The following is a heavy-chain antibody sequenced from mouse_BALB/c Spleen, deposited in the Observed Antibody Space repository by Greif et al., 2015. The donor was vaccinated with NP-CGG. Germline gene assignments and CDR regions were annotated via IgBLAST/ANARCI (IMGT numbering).Heavy chain of an antibody. CDR3: ARDYYGSSDWYFDV. CDR2: ISNLAYSI. Sequence: VQLKQSGGGLVQPGGSRKLSCAASGFTFSDYGMAWVRQAPGKGPEWVAFISNLAYSIYYADTVTGRFTISRENAKNTLYLEMSSLRSEDTAMYYCARDYYGSSDWYFDVWGVGTTVTVSS. D-gene: IGHD1-1*01. V-gene: IGHV5-15*02. J-gene: IGHJ1*01. CDR1: GFTFSDYG.